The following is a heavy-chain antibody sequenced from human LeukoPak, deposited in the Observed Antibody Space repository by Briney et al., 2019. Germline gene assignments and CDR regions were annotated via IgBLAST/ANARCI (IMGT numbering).Heavy chain of an antibody. CDR3: ARRGHDYGDSEWFDP. Sequence: GGSLSLSCAASGFTFSNYAMHWVRQAPGKGLEWVAFISYDGSSKYYADSVKGRLTISRDNSKNMMYLQMSSLRAEDTAVYYCARRGHDYGDSEWFDPWGQGTLVTVSS. D-gene: IGHD4-17*01. CDR2: ISYDGSSK. J-gene: IGHJ5*02. CDR1: GFTFSNYA. V-gene: IGHV3-30*04.